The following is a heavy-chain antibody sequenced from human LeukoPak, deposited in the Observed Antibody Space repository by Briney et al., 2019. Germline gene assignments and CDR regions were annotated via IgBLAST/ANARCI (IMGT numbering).Heavy chain of an antibody. D-gene: IGHD2-2*02. V-gene: IGHV3-66*02. Sequence: PGGSLRLSCAASGFTVSNNYMSWVRQAPGKGLEWVSVIYGGGSTYYADSVKGRFTISRDNSKNTLYLQMNSLSTEDTAVYYCARAPGPYCSSTSCYSLDYWGQGTLVTVSS. CDR3: ARAPGPYCSSTSCYSLDY. CDR1: GFTVSNNY. J-gene: IGHJ4*02. CDR2: IYGGGST.